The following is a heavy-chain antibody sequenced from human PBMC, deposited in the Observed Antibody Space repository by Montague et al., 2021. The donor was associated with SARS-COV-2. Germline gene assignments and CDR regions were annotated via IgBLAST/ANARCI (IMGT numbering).Heavy chain of an antibody. Sequence: SETLSLTCTVSGGSISSNYWNWIRQSPGKGLEWMGYINYSGSANYNPSLKSRVTISVDTSKNQLSLNLSSVTAADAAAYYCARRGVVVIPAVVEYYYGMDAWGQGTTVTVSS. J-gene: IGHJ6*02. CDR2: INYSGSA. V-gene: IGHV4-59*01. D-gene: IGHD2-2*01. CDR3: ARRGVVVIPAVVEYYYGMDA. CDR1: GGSISSNY.